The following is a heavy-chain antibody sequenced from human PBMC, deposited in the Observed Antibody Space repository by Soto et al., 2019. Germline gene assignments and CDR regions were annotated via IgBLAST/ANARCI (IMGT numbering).Heavy chain of an antibody. Sequence: SVKVSCKASGGTFSSYAISWVRQAPGQGLEWMGGIIPIFGTANYAQKFQGRVTITADKSTSTAYMEPSSLRSEDTAVYYCASGDYHSQPLPLDYWGQGTLVTVSS. D-gene: IGHD4-17*01. V-gene: IGHV1-69*06. CDR3: ASGDYHSQPLPLDY. CDR1: GGTFSSYA. CDR2: IIPIFGTA. J-gene: IGHJ4*02.